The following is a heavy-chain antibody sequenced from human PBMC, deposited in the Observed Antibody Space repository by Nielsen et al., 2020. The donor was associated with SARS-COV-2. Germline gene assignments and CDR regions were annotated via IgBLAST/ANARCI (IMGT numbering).Heavy chain of an antibody. V-gene: IGHV1-18*04. D-gene: IGHD4-17*01. Sequence: ASVKVSCKASGYTFTSNDITWVRQAPGQGLEWMGRISPSNGNTKYAQRFQGRITMTTDTSTNTAYMELRSLRFDDTAMYYCARAYADDYLDYWGQGTLVTVSS. CDR2: ISPSNGNT. CDR3: ARAYADDYLDY. CDR1: GYTFTSND. J-gene: IGHJ4*02.